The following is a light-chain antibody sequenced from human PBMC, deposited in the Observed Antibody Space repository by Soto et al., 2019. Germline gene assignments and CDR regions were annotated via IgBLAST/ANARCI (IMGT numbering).Light chain of an antibody. CDR3: ATWDDTLNGVV. Sequence: QSVLTQPPSASGTPGQRVTISCSGSSSNIGSNTVNWYQQLPGTAPKLLIYSNNQRSSGIPDRFSGSKSGTSASLAISGLQSGDEADYYCATWDDTLNGVVFGGGTKLTVL. V-gene: IGLV1-44*01. CDR2: SNN. CDR1: SSNIGSNT. J-gene: IGLJ3*02.